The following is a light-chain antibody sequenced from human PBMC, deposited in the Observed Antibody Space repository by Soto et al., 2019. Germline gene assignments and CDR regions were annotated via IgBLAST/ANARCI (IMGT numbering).Light chain of an antibody. Sequence: QSVLTQPRSVSGSPGQSVAISCTGTSSDVGGYNYVSWYQQYPGKAPKLMIYDVSKRPSGVTDRFSGSKSGNTASLTISGLQAEDEADYYCCSYAGSYTFVFGGGTKLTVL. CDR1: SSDVGGYNY. CDR2: DVS. CDR3: CSYAGSYTFV. V-gene: IGLV2-11*01. J-gene: IGLJ2*01.